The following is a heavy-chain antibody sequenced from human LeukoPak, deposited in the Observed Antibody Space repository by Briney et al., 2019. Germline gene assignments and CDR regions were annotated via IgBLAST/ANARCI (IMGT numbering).Heavy chain of an antibody. Sequence: SETLSLTCTVSGVSISSDYWSWIRLPPGKGLEWIGYIYYSGSSNYNPSLKSRVTMSVDTSKNQFSLKLTSVTAADTAVYYCARRLRQNLFDPWGQGTLVAVSS. D-gene: IGHD4-17*01. CDR3: ARRLRQNLFDP. CDR1: GVSISSDY. V-gene: IGHV4-59*08. J-gene: IGHJ5*02. CDR2: IYYSGSS.